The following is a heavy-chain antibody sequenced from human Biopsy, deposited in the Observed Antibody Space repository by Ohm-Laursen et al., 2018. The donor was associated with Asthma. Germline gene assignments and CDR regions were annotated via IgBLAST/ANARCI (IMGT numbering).Heavy chain of an antibody. CDR3: ARDREVYGSGIGALYYYYYYGMDV. J-gene: IGHJ6*02. D-gene: IGHD3-10*01. Sequence: GSLRLSCAASGFTFSDYYMSWIRQAPGKGLEWVSYIRSSGSTIYYADSVKGRFTISRDNAENSLYLQMNSLRAEDTAVYYCARDREVYGSGIGALYYYYYYGMDVWGQGTTVTVSS. CDR1: GFTFSDYY. CDR2: IRSSGSTI. V-gene: IGHV3-11*01.